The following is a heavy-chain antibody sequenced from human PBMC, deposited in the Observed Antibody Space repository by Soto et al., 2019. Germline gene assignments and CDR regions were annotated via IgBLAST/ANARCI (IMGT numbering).Heavy chain of an antibody. CDR2: IYPGDPDT. J-gene: IGHJ4*02. Sequence: PGESLKISCKGSGYSFTSYWIGWVRQMPEKGLEWMGIIYPGDPDTRYSPSFQGQVTISADRSITTAYLQWSSLQASDTAIYYCARQAPDPHPSGWYTLDYWGQGTLVTVSS. D-gene: IGHD6-19*01. CDR3: ARQAPDPHPSGWYTLDY. CDR1: GYSFTSYW. V-gene: IGHV5-51*01.